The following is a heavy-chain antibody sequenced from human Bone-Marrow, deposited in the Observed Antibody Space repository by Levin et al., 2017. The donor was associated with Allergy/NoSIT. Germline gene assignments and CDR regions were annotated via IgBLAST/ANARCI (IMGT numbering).Heavy chain of an antibody. J-gene: IGHJ4*02. Sequence: SETLSLTCTVSGDSMSSGDDYWSWIRQPPGKGLEWIGYIYYSGSTYDNPSLKSRVIMSVDTSKNHFSLKLASATAADTAVYYCARCSGGTCYSGVDSWGQGTLVTVSS. D-gene: IGHD2-15*01. CDR3: ARCSGGTCYSGVDS. CDR1: GDSMSSGDDY. CDR2: IYYSGST. V-gene: IGHV4-30-4*01.